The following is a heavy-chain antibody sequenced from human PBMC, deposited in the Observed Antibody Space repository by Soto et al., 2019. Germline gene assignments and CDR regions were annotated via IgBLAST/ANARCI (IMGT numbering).Heavy chain of an antibody. V-gene: IGHV3-33*01. CDR2: IWNDGSNK. D-gene: IGHD5-12*01. CDR3: ARALFPDVDIYAMDV. Sequence: LRLSCAASGFTFRDHAMHWVRQAPGKGREWLAIIWNDGSNKFYADSVQGRFTISRDNSKNTVYLQMNTLSAEDTAVYYCARALFPDVDIYAMDVWGQGTTVTSSS. J-gene: IGHJ6*02. CDR1: GFTFRDHA.